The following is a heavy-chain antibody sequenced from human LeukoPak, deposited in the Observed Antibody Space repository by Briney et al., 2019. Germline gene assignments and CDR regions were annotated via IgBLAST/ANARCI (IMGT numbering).Heavy chain of an antibody. CDR2: IYYSGST. CDR3: ARGQIWVFDP. CDR1: GGSISSGGYY. Sequence: SQTLSLTCTVSGGSISSGGYYWSWIRQHPGKGLEWIGYIYYSGSTYYNPSHKSRVTISVDTSKNQFSLKLSSVTAADTAVYYCARGQIWVFDPWGQGTLVTVSS. J-gene: IGHJ5*02. D-gene: IGHD3-16*01. V-gene: IGHV4-31*03.